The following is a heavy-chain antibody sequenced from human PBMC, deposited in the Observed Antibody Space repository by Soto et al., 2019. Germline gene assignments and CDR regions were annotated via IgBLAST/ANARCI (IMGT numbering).Heavy chain of an antibody. CDR1: GGSISSGGYY. CDR3: ARDTGGYSGSWNPYYYYGMDV. J-gene: IGHJ6*02. CDR2: IYYSWST. V-gene: IGHV4-31*03. Sequence: QVQLQESGPGLVKPSQTLSLTCTVSGGSISSGGYYWSWIRQHPGKGLEWIGYIYYSWSTYYNPSLKRRVTISVDTSKNRFSLKLSSVTAADTAVYYCARDTGGYSGSWNPYYYYGMDVWGQGTTVTVSS. D-gene: IGHD6-13*01.